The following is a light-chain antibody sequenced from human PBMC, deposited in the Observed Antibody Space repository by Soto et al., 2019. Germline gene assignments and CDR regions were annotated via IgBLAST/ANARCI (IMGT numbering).Light chain of an antibody. V-gene: IGKV3-15*01. CDR3: QQYNNWPRGT. J-gene: IGKJ5*01. CDR1: QSVSSN. CDR2: DAS. Sequence: EIVMTQSPDILSLSPGERATLSCRAGQSVSSNLAWYQQKPGQAPRLLIYDASTRATGVPARFSASGSGTEFTLSISSLQSEDIAVYYCQQYNNWPRGTFGQGTRVEIK.